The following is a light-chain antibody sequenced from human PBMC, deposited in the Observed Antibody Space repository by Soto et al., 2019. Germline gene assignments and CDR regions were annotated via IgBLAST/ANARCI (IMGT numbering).Light chain of an antibody. Sequence: QSALTQPASVSGSPGQSITISCTGTSSDIGGHSSVSWYQQRPGEDPKIKIYDVTNRPTGGTNRISSSKSDNTVSLTISGLQADDEADYYCFSYIVTSAYVFGTGT. CDR2: DVT. CDR1: SSDIGGHSS. J-gene: IGLJ1*01. CDR3: FSYIVTSAYV. V-gene: IGLV2-14*01.